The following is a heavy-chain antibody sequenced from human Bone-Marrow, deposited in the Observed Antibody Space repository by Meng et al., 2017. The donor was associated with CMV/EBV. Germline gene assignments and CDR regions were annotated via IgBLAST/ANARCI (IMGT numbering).Heavy chain of an antibody. D-gene: IGHD1-7*01. V-gene: IGHV4-34*01. CDR1: GGSFSDYY. Sequence: SETLSLTCAVSGGSFSDYYWSWIRQPPGKGLEWIGEINHSGSTNYNPSLKSRVTISVDTSKNQFSLKLSSVTAADTAVYYCTRNYRRAFDIWGQGTMVTVSS. CDR2: INHSGST. J-gene: IGHJ3*02. CDR3: TRNYRRAFDI.